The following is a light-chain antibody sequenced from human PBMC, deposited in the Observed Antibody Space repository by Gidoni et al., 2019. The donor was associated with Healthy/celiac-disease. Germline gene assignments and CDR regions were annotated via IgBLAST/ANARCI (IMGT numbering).Light chain of an antibody. Sequence: AIRMTQSPSSLSASTGDRVTITCRASQGISRYLAWYQQKPGKAPKLLIYAASTLQSGVPSRFSGSGSGTDFTLTISCLQSEDFATYYCQQYYSYPAWTFGQGTKVEIK. CDR3: QQYYSYPAWT. CDR1: QGISRY. CDR2: AAS. V-gene: IGKV1-8*01. J-gene: IGKJ1*01.